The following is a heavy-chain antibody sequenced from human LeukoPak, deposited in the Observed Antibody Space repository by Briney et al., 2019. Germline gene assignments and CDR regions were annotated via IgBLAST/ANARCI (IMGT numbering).Heavy chain of an antibody. Sequence: GASVKVSCKASGYTFTGYYMHWVRQAPGQGLEWMGWINPNSGGTNYAQKFQGRVTMTRDTSISTAYMELSRLRSDDTAVYYCARDGEMGTIENYFDYWGQGTLVTVSS. J-gene: IGHJ4*02. V-gene: IGHV1-2*02. CDR1: GYTFTGYY. CDR2: INPNSGGT. CDR3: ARDGEMGTIENYFDY. D-gene: IGHD5-24*01.